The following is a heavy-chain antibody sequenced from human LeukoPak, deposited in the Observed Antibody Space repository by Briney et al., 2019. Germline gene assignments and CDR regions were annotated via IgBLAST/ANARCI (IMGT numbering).Heavy chain of an antibody. CDR2: ISGSGGST. Sequence: GGSLRLSCAASGFTFSSYGMHWVRQAPGKGLEWVSAISGSGGSTYYADSVKGRFTISRDNSKNTLYLQMNSLRAEDTAVYYCAKDLSSTVAYFQHWGQGTLVTVSS. CDR1: GFTFSSYG. CDR3: AKDLSSTVAYFQH. D-gene: IGHD4-17*01. V-gene: IGHV3-23*01. J-gene: IGHJ1*01.